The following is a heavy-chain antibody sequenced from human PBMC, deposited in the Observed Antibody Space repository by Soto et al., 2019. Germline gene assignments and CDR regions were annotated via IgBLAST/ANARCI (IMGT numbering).Heavy chain of an antibody. CDR2: INSDGSST. V-gene: IGHV3-74*01. J-gene: IGHJ4*02. CDR3: ARRGAVAGLHY. D-gene: IGHD6-19*01. Sequence: EVQLVESGGGLVQPGGSLRVSCAASGFTFSSYGMNWVRQAPGQGLVWVSRINSDGSSTSYADSVKGRFTISRDNAKNPLYMQMNSQRAEDTAIYYCARRGAVAGLHYWGQGTLVTVSS. CDR1: GFTFSSYG.